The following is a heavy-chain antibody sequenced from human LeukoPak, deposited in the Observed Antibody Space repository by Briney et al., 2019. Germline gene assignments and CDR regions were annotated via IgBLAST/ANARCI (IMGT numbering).Heavy chain of an antibody. CDR1: GFTFSSYA. CDR2: ISGSGGST. D-gene: IGHD7-27*01. J-gene: IGHJ4*02. V-gene: IGHV3-23*01. Sequence: GGSLRLSCAASGFTFSSYAMSWVRQAPGKGLEWVSAISGSGGSTYYADSVKGRFSISRDNSKNTLYLQMNSLRADDTAVYYCAKDQPITGGIPYYFDYWGQGTLVTVSS. CDR3: AKDQPITGGIPYYFDY.